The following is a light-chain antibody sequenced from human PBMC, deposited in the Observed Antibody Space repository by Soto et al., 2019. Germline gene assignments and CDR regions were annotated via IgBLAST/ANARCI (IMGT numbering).Light chain of an antibody. CDR3: QQYGVTPPNS. V-gene: IGKV3-20*01. CDR2: GAS. CDR1: QIVSSTY. Sequence: EIVLTQSPGTLSLSPGERATLSCRASQIVSSTYLAWFQQKPGQAPRLLIYGASTSATGIPDRFSGSGSGTGSTLTISGLEPEDFALYYCQQYGVTPPNSFGGGTKVEV. J-gene: IGKJ4*01.